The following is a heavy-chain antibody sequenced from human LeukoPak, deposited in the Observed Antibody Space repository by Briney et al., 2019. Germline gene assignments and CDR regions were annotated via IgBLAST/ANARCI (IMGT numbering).Heavy chain of an antibody. V-gene: IGHV4-30-4*01. CDR3: ARPYYYDSRIDP. CDR2: MYYSGST. J-gene: IGHJ5*02. CDR1: GGSISSGDYY. D-gene: IGHD3-22*01. Sequence: PSETLSLNCTVSGGSISSGDYYWSCIRQPPGKGLEWIAYMYYSGSTYYNPSLKSRITMSADTSKNQLSLKLSSVTAADTAVYYCARPYYYDSRIDPWGQGILVTVSS.